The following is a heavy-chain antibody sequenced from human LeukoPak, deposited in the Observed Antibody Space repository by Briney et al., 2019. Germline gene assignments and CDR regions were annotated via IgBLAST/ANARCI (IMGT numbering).Heavy chain of an antibody. CDR2: TYYRSKWYN. CDR1: GDSVSTNSAA. V-gene: IGHV6-1*01. CDR3: ARDKGGSGYDHLDS. J-gene: IGHJ4*02. D-gene: IGHD5-12*01. Sequence: SQTLSLTCAISGDSVSTNSAAWNWIRQSPSRGLEWLGRTYYRSKWYNDYAVSVKSRITINPDTPKNQFSLQLNSVAPEDTAVYYCARDKGGSGYDHLDSWGQGTLVTVSS.